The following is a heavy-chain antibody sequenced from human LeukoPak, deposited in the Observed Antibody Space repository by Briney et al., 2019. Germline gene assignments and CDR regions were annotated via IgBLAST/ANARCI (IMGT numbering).Heavy chain of an antibody. CDR1: GDSVSSNSAA. D-gene: IGHD5-18*01. CDR3: ARSGVPWLRGLYYYYGMDV. J-gene: IGHJ6*02. V-gene: IGHV6-1*01. Sequence: SQTLSLTCAISGDSVSSNSAAWNWIRQSPSRGLEWLGRTYYRSKWYNDYAVSVKSRVTINPDTSKNQFSLQLNSVTPEDTAVYYCARSGVPWLRGLYYYYGMDVWGQGTTVTVSS. CDR2: TYYRSKWYN.